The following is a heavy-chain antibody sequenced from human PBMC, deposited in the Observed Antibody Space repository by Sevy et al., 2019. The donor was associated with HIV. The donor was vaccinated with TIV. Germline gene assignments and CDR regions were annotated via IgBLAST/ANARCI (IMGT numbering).Heavy chain of an antibody. V-gene: IGHV3-23*01. CDR2: LSFGCGEI. Sequence: GGFLRLSCAASGFTFSKYSMSCVRQPPGKGLEWVSTLSFGCGEIKYADSVKGRFTISRDNSKSSVYLQMNNLRPEDTAVYYCAREGCTKPHDYWGQGTLVTVSS. D-gene: IGHD2-8*01. CDR1: GFTFSKYS. CDR3: AREGCTKPHDY. J-gene: IGHJ4*02.